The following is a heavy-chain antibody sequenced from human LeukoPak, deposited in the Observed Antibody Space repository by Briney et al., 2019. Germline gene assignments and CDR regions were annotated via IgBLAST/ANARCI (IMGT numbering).Heavy chain of an antibody. D-gene: IGHD3-22*01. CDR3: ARDYDSSGYYWTGLCD. CDR2: INPNSGGT. Sequence: ASVKVSCKASGYTFTGYYMNWVRQAPGQGLEWMGWINPNSGGTNYAQKFQGRVTMTRDTSISTAYMELSRLRSDDTAVYYCARDYDSSGYYWTGLCDWGQGTLVTVSS. J-gene: IGHJ4*02. CDR1: GYTFTGYY. V-gene: IGHV1-2*02.